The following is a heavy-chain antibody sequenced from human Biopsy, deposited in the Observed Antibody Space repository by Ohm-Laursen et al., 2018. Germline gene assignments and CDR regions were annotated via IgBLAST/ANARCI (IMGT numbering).Heavy chain of an antibody. Sequence: PSETLSLTCSVSGASMTDYFWSWIWQPAGKGLEWIGRAYPSGTTYYNPSLKGRVTISIDASKNQLSLKVTSVTAADTAVFYCAGSRGHYFNGLDVWGPGIKVSVS. V-gene: IGHV4-4*07. CDR1: GASMTDYF. D-gene: IGHD3-10*01. J-gene: IGHJ6*02. CDR3: AGSRGHYFNGLDV. CDR2: AYPSGTT.